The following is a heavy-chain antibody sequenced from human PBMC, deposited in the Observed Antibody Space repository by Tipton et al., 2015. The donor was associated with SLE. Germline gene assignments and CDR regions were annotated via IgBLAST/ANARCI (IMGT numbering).Heavy chain of an antibody. J-gene: IGHJ3*02. CDR1: GASLTDHFY. CDR3: AKEQRLEYTFDAFTI. V-gene: IGHV4-34*01. Sequence: LRLSCAVYGASLTDHFYWIWIRQPPGKGLEWIGEINHSGRTNYIPTLKSRVTISKDTTTNQFSLRLSSVTAADTAVYFCAKEQRLEYTFDAFTIWGQGTMVTVST. D-gene: IGHD1/OR15-1a*01. CDR2: INHSGRT.